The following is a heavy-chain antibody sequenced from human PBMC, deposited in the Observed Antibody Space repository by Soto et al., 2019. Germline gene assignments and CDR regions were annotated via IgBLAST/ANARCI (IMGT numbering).Heavy chain of an antibody. D-gene: IGHD3-10*01. CDR3: ARVIFGSGTANDY. Sequence: EVQLVESGGGLVQPGGSLRLSCAASGFTFPGSWMHCVRQAPGKGLVWVSRINGDGTGTSYADFGKGRFIISRDDAKNTLFLQMNGLRAEDTAVYYCARVIFGSGTANDYWGQGALVTVSS. V-gene: IGHV3-74*01. J-gene: IGHJ4*02. CDR2: INGDGTGT. CDR1: GFTFPGSW.